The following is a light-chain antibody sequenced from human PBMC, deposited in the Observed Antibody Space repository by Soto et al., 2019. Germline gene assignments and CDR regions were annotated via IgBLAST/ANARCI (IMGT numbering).Light chain of an antibody. Sequence: QYVLTQPASVSGSPGQSITISCTGTSSDVGSYNLVSWYQQHPGKAPKLMIYEGSKRPSGVSNRFSGSKSGNTASLTISGLQAEDEADYYCCSYAGSSTHYVFGTGTQLTVL. CDR1: SSDVGSYNL. CDR2: EGS. V-gene: IGLV2-23*01. J-gene: IGLJ1*01. CDR3: CSYAGSSTHYV.